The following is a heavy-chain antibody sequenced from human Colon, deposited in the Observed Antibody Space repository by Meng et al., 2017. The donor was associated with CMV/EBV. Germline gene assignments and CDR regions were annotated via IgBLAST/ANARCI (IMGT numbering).Heavy chain of an antibody. V-gene: IGHV3-30*02. CDR3: AKGLDIVYFYDSSGYWTFGS. D-gene: IGHD3-22*01. CDR2: IRYDESNK. Sequence: YGMHWVRQAPGEGLEWVAFIRYDESNKFYAKSVEGRFTISRDTSKNMLYLQMTNLRAEDTAVYYCAKGLDIVYFYDSSGYWTFGSWGQGTLVTVSS. J-gene: IGHJ4*02. CDR1: YG.